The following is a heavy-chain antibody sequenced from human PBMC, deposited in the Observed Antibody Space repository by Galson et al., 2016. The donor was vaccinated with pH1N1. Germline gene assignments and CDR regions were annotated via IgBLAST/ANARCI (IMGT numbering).Heavy chain of an antibody. Sequence: SLRLSCAASGFIFSAYWVRWVRQAPGKGLEWVAKINHDGSGKYYVDSMKGRCTISRDNPENSLSLQLNRLRVEDTAVYYCATEDYYTSLYWGQGILVTVSS. CDR2: INHDGSGK. D-gene: IGHD1-26*01. CDR3: ATEDYYTSLY. J-gene: IGHJ4*02. CDR1: GFIFSAYW. V-gene: IGHV3-7*02.